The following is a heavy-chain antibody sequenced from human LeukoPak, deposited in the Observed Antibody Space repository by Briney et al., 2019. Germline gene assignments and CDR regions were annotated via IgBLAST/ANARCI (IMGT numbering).Heavy chain of an antibody. V-gene: IGHV3-23*01. Sequence: GGSLRLSCAASGLTFSSYAMTWVRQAPGKGLEWVSGVSSSGGSTYYADSVKGRFTISRDNSKNTLYLHMNSLRAEDTAVFYCAKRIVGAIRGYFDYWGQGTLVTVSS. CDR2: VSSSGGST. D-gene: IGHD1-26*01. CDR3: AKRIVGAIRGYFDY. CDR1: GLTFSSYA. J-gene: IGHJ4*02.